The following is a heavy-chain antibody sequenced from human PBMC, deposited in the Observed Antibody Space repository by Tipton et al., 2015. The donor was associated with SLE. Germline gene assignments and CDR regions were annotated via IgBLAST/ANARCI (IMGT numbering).Heavy chain of an antibody. J-gene: IGHJ4*02. D-gene: IGHD6-13*01. V-gene: IGHV3-33*08. CDR3: VYNNAWYFC. CDR1: GFTFSSYG. CDR2: IWYDGSNK. Sequence: RSLRLSCAASGFTFSSYGMHWVRQAPGKGLEWVAVIWYDGSNKYYADSVKGRFTISRDNSKKTLYLQMNSLRAEDTAVYYCVYNNAWYFCWGQGARVTVSS.